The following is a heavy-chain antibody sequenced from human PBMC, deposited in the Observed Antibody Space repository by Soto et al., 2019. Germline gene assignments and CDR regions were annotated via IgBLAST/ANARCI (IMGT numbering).Heavy chain of an antibody. CDR1: GYNFNIYW. CDR3: ARLRSSSYGMDV. V-gene: IGHV5-51*01. D-gene: IGHD3-10*01. CDR2: IYPSDSDT. Sequence: GESLKISCTGSGYNFNIYWIAWVRQMPGKGLECMGIIYPSDSDTRYSPSFQGQVTISADKSISTAYLQWSSLKASDTAMYYCARLRSSSYGMDVWGQGTTVTVSS. J-gene: IGHJ6*02.